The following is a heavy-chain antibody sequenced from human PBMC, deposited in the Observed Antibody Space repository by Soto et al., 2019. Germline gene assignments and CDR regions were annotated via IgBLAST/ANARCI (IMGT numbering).Heavy chain of an antibody. Sequence: QVQLVQSGAEVKKPGSSVKVSCKASEGTFSSYTISWVRQAPGQGLEWMGRIIPILGIANYAQKFQGRVTITADKSTSTAYMELSSLRSEDTAVYYCARELSYSSSSACDYWGQGTLVTVSS. V-gene: IGHV1-69*08. D-gene: IGHD6-6*01. CDR3: ARELSYSSSSACDY. CDR1: EGTFSSYT. CDR2: IIPILGIA. J-gene: IGHJ4*02.